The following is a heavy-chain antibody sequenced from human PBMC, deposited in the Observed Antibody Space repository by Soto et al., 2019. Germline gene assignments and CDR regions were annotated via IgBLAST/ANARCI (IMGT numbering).Heavy chain of an antibody. J-gene: IGHJ4*02. CDR2: ISANNGNK. Sequence: QVQLVQSGGEVKKPGASVEVSCRTSGYMFTTYGISWVRQAPGQGLEWMAWISANNGNKKYEQKFQGRVTMTTNTYTSTGSMELGNPTFDDTGTHFYAPTGGGMAARPLEYWGQGTLVTVSS. CDR3: APTGGGMAARPLEY. CDR1: GYMFTTYG. V-gene: IGHV1-18*04. D-gene: IGHD2-15*01.